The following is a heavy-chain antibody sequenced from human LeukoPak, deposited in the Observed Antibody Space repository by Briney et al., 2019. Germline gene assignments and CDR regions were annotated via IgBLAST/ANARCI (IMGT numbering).Heavy chain of an antibody. J-gene: IGHJ4*02. D-gene: IGHD3-16*01. CDR3: ASPLYYDNNGRAHIQDY. Sequence: SVKVSCKASGGTFSRYAIIWVRQAPGQGLEWMGRITPILGIGNYAQKFQDRLTITADRSTTTAYMDLSGPRSDDTAVYYCASPLYYDNNGRAHIQDYWGQGTLVTVSP. CDR1: GGTFSRYA. CDR2: ITPILGIG. V-gene: IGHV1-69*04.